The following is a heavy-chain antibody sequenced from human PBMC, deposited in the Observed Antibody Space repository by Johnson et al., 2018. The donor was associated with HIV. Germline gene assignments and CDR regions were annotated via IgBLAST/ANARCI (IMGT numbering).Heavy chain of an antibody. Sequence: VQLVESGGGVVQPGRSLRLSCAASGFTFTFYAMHWVRQASGKGLEWVGRIRSKGNSYATAYAASVKGRFTISRDDSHNTAYLQMNSLRAEDTAVYYCASGLGIVGATRSAFDIWGQGTMVTVSS. CDR2: IRSKGNSYAT. D-gene: IGHD1-26*01. CDR1: GFTFTFYA. CDR3: ASGLGIVGATRSAFDI. V-gene: IGHV3-73*01. J-gene: IGHJ3*02.